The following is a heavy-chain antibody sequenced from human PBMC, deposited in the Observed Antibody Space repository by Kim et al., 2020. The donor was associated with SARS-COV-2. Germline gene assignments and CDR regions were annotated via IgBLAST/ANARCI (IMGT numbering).Heavy chain of an antibody. J-gene: IGHJ4*02. CDR2: ISGSGGST. D-gene: IGHD6-6*01. V-gene: IGHV3-23*01. CDR1: GFTFSSYA. Sequence: GGSLRLSCAASGFTFSSYAMSWVRQAPGKGLEWVSAISGSGGSTYYADSVKGRFTIPRDKSKNTLYLQMNSLRAEDTAVYYCAKDLVPICGQLVFGLTGTDYFDYWGQGTLVTVSS. CDR3: AKDLVPICGQLVFGLTGTDYFDY.